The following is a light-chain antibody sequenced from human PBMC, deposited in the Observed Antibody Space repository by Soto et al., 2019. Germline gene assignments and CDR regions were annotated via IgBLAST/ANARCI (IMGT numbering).Light chain of an antibody. V-gene: IGLV2-14*01. CDR3: PSYTSINTLVV. J-gene: IGLJ2*01. Sequence: QSALTQPASVSGSPGQSVTISCTGTSSDVGRYNYVSWYQQYPGKAPKLIIYEVTTRPSGVSNRFSGSKSGNTASLSISGLQAEDAADYYSPSYTSINTLVVFGGGTKVTVL. CDR1: SSDVGRYNY. CDR2: EVT.